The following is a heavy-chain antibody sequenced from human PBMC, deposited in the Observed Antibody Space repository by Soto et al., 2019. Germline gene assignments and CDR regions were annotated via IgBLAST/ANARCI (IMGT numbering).Heavy chain of an antibody. J-gene: IGHJ6*02. CDR3: ARGANYYYYHGIDV. D-gene: IGHD1-26*01. CDR2: VYYIGST. V-gene: IGHV4-59*02. Sequence: QVQLQESGPGLVKPSETLSLTCSVSGGSVNDYYWSWVRQPPGKGLEWIGFVYYIGSTNYNTSLKSRVTISVDTSKNQFSLKLRSVNAADTAVYYCARGANYYYYHGIDVWGQGTTVTVSS. CDR1: GGSVNDYY.